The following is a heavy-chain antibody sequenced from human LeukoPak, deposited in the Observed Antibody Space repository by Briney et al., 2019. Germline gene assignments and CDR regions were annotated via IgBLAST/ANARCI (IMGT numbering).Heavy chain of an antibody. J-gene: IGHJ5*02. CDR2: IYYSGST. CDR1: GGSISSSSYS. CDR3: AREVTTGGLEPNWFDP. Sequence: PSETLSLTCTVSGGSISSSSYSWGWIRQPPGKGLEWIGSIYYSGSTYYNPSLKSRVTISVDTSKNQFSLKLSSVTAADTAVYYCAREVTTGGLEPNWFDPWGQGTLVTVSS. V-gene: IGHV4-39*07. D-gene: IGHD4-17*01.